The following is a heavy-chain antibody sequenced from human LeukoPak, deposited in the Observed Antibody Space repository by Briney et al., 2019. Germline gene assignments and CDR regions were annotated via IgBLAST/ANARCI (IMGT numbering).Heavy chain of an antibody. CDR1: GGSIRNYY. J-gene: IGHJ4*02. Sequence: SETLSLTCSVSGGSIRNYYWTWIRQPPGKGLEWIGHVSNSGSTKYNPSLKSRVTISIDTSKKHFSLKLSSVTAADTAVYYCASRAYYDSSGLDYWGQGILVTVSS. V-gene: IGHV4-59*08. CDR2: VSNSGST. D-gene: IGHD3-22*01. CDR3: ASRAYYDSSGLDY.